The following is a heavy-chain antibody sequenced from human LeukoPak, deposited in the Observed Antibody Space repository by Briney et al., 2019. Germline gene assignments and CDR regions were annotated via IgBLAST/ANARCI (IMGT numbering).Heavy chain of an antibody. CDR3: AKGEGNPFDY. D-gene: IGHD1-26*01. J-gene: IGHJ4*02. CDR2: ISWYSGSI. CDR1: GFTFDDYG. V-gene: IGHV3-9*01. Sequence: GGSLRLPCAASGFTFDDYGMHWVRQAPGKGLEWVSGISWYSGSIGYADSVKGRFTISRDNAKNSLYLQMNSLRVEDTAVYYCAKGEGNPFDYWGQGILVTVSS.